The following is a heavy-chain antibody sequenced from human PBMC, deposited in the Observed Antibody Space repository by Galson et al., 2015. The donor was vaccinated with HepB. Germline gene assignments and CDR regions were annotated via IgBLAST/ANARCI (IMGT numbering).Heavy chain of an antibody. CDR2: ISGSGSGT. Sequence: SLRLSCAVSGLTSGTFTMSWVRQAPGKGLEWVSGISGSGSGTYYADSVKGRFTISRDNSKSTLFLQMDSLGAEDTAVYYCTTDWDDYDFWSGFLAWGQGTLVTVSS. CDR1: GLTSGTFT. V-gene: IGHV3-23*01. J-gene: IGHJ5*02. D-gene: IGHD3-3*01. CDR3: TTDWDDYDFWSGFLA.